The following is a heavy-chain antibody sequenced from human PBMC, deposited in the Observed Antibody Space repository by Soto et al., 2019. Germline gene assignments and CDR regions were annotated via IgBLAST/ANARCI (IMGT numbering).Heavy chain of an antibody. Sequence: QVQLEQSGAEVKKPGSSVRVSCKAPGGPFSNDIITWVRQAPGQGLEWMGRIIPLLTTSTYAQKFQGRLTITADRSTGTAYMDLKNLTSADTAVYYCARDSPIGSTFSGYDAIDYWGQGTRITVSS. CDR2: IIPLLTTS. CDR3: ARDSPIGSTFSGYDAIDY. D-gene: IGHD5-12*01. CDR1: GGPFSNDI. J-gene: IGHJ4*02. V-gene: IGHV1-69*08.